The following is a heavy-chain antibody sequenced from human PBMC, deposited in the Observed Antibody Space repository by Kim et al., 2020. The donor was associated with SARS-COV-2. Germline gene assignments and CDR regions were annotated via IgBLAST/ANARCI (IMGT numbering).Heavy chain of an antibody. J-gene: IGHJ3*02. CDR3: VKEWGYGVAPGAFDI. V-gene: IGHV3-64D*06. CDR2: ISSNGGST. Sequence: GGSLRLSCSASGFTFSSYAMHWVRQAPGKGLEYVSAISSNGGSTYYADSVKGRFTISRDNSKNTLYLQMSSLRAEDTAVYYCVKEWGYGVAPGAFDIWGQGTMVTVSS. CDR1: GFTFSSYA. D-gene: IGHD2-15*01.